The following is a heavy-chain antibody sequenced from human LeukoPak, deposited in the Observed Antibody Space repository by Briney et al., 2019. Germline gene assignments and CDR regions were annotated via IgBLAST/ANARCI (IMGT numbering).Heavy chain of an antibody. V-gene: IGHV3-7*01. CDR1: GFTFDDYA. Sequence: PGGSLRLSCAASGFTFDDYAMHWVRQAPGKRLEWVANMNIDGSEKYYADSAKGRFTISRDNARNSVYLQMNSLRVEDTAVYYCARDPVEWELLLDYWGQGTLVTVSS. D-gene: IGHD1-26*01. CDR2: MNIDGSEK. J-gene: IGHJ4*02. CDR3: ARDPVEWELLLDY.